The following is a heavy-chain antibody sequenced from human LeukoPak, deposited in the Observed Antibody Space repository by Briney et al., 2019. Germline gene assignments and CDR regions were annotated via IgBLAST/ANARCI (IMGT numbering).Heavy chain of an antibody. CDR2: TNPKNGGA. V-gene: IGHV1-2*07. CDR1: GYTFTTYY. CDR3: ARASFWESPINWFDP. D-gene: IGHD3-16*01. Sequence: ASVKVSCKASGYTFTTYYMHWVRQAPGQGLEWMGWTNPKNGGANYAPSFQGRVTMTRDKSISTVYMELTRLTSDDTAVFYCARASFWESPINWFDPWGQGTLVTVSS. J-gene: IGHJ5*02.